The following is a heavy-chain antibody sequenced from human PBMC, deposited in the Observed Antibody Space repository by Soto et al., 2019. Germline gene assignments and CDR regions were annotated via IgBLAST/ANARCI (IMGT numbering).Heavy chain of an antibody. CDR3: AKLRSGWHHEGVDY. CDR2: ISGTGGST. J-gene: IGHJ4*02. V-gene: IGHV3-23*01. CDR1: GFTFSTYA. Sequence: EVQLLESGGGLVQPGGSLRLSCAASGFTFSTYAMRWVRQAPGKGLECVSGISGTGGSTYYGDSVKCRFTVSSDNSKNTLYLQMNSLRAEDSAVYYCAKLRSGWHHEGVDYWGQGNLVTVSS. D-gene: IGHD6-19*01.